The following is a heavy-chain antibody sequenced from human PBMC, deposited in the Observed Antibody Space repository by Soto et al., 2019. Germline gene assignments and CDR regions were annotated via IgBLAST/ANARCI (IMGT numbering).Heavy chain of an antibody. D-gene: IGHD3-3*01. CDR3: ARDDGYYRLYDY. CDR2: IYYTGST. V-gene: IGHV4-30-4*01. Sequence: QVRLQESGPGQVKPSQTLSLTCTVSGGSIRSGDYFWSWVRQPPGKGLEWIGYIYYTGSTSYNPSLTSRITMSVDTSKIQFSLKLTSVTAADTAVYFCARDDGYYRLYDYWGQGSLVTVSS. J-gene: IGHJ4*02. CDR1: GGSIRSGDYF.